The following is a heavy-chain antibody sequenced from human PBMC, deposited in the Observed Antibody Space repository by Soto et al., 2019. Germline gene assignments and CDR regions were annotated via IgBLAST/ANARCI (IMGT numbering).Heavy chain of an antibody. V-gene: IGHV1-3*01. CDR2: INAGNGNT. D-gene: IGHD3-10*01. Sequence: SVKVSCKARGYTYASYSRHSVRQATGQRLEWMGWINAGNGNTKYSQKFQGRVTITRDTSASTAYMELSSLRSEDTAVYYCARDEYRSGTPLLDYWGQGTLVTVSS. J-gene: IGHJ4*02. CDR1: GYTYASYS. CDR3: ARDEYRSGTPLLDY.